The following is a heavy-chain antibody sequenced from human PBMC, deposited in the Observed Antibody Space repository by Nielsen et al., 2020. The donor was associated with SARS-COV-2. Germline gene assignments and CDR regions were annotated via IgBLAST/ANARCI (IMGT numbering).Heavy chain of an antibody. CDR1: GFTFDDYA. J-gene: IGHJ4*02. CDR2: ISYDGSNK. V-gene: IGHV3-30-3*01. CDR3: ARDLGGYFDY. D-gene: IGHD2-15*01. Sequence: GESLKISCAASGFTFDDYAMHWVRQAPGKGLEWVAVISYDGSNKYYADSVKGRFTISRDNSKNTLYLQMNSLRAEDTAVYYCARDLGGYFDYWGQGTLVTVSS.